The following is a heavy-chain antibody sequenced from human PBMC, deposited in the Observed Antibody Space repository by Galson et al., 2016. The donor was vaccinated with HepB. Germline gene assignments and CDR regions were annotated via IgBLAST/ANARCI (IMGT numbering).Heavy chain of an antibody. D-gene: IGHD5-12*01. CDR3: VRGAGGYAPHFDY. J-gene: IGHJ4*02. CDR2: IKQDGSEK. CDR1: GFTFSSYW. Sequence: SLRLSCAASGFTFSSYWMSWVRQAPGKGLEWVANIKQDGSEKYYVDSVKGRFTISRDNAYNSLYLQMNSLRVEDTAVYYCVRGAGGYAPHFDYWGQGTLVTVSS. V-gene: IGHV3-7*01.